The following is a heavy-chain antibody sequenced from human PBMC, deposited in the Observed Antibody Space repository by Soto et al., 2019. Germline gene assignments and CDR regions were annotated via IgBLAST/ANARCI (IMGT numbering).Heavy chain of an antibody. CDR2: IYHSGST. V-gene: IGHV4-4*02. Sequence: QVQLQESGPGLVKPSGTLSLTCAVSGGSISSSNWWRWVRQPPGKGLEWIGEIYHSGSTNYNPSLKSRVTISVDKYKNQFSLKLSSVTAADTAVYYCGSQIAVAGTWVWGYWGQGTLVTVSS. CDR1: GGSISSSNW. CDR3: GSQIAVAGTWVWGY. J-gene: IGHJ4*02. D-gene: IGHD6-19*01.